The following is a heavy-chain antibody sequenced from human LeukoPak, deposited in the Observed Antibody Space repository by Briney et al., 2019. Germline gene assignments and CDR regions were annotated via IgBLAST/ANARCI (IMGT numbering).Heavy chain of an antibody. D-gene: IGHD3-9*01. CDR2: INPSGGST. V-gene: IGHV1-46*01. J-gene: IGHJ4*02. CDR1: GYTFTSYY. Sequence: ASVKVSCKASGYTFTSYYMHWVRQAPGQGLEWMGIINPSGGSTSYAQKFQGRVTMTRDTSTSTVYMELSSLRSDDTAVYYCARAPSPDIYKDYWGQGTLVTVSS. CDR3: ARAPSPDIYKDY.